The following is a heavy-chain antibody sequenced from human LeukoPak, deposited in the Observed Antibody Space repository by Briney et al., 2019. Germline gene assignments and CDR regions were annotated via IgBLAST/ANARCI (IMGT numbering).Heavy chain of an antibody. J-gene: IGHJ4*02. V-gene: IGHV1-69*05. CDR3: ARAGYYDVGGDRLYYLEN. CDR1: GGTFSSYA. D-gene: IGHD2-21*02. CDR2: IIPIFGTA. Sequence: SVKVSCKASGGTFSSYAISWVRQAPGQGLEWMGGIIPIFGTANYAQKFQGRVTITTDESTSTAYMELSSLRSEDTAVYYCARAGYYDVGGDRLYYLENWGQGTPVTVSS.